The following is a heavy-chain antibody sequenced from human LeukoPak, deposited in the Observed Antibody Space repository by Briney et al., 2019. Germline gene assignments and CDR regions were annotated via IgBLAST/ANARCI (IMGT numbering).Heavy chain of an antibody. CDR2: INPNGGGT. CDR3: ARVGNYYDSSGYFLGLDY. CDR1: GYTFTGYY. Sequence: RASVKVSCKASGYTFTGYYMHWVRQAPGQGLEWMGWINPNGGGTNYAQKFQGRVTMTRDASISTAYMELSRLRSDDTAVYYCARVGNYYDSSGYFLGLDYWGQGTLVTVSS. D-gene: IGHD3-22*01. V-gene: IGHV1-2*02. J-gene: IGHJ4*02.